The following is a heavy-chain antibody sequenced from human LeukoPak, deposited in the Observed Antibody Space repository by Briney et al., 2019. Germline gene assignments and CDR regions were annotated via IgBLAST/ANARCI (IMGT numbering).Heavy chain of an antibody. CDR2: IYTSGST. J-gene: IGHJ4*02. CDR1: GCSFSSGSLY. Sequence: SETLSLTCTVSGCSFSSGSLYWGWIRQPAGKGLEWIGRIYTSGSTNYNPSLKSRVTISVDTSKNQFSLKLSSVTAADTLVYYCAGVFYDSSGYYLYFDHWGQGTMVTVSS. D-gene: IGHD3-22*01. V-gene: IGHV4-61*02. CDR3: AGVFYDSSGYYLYFDH.